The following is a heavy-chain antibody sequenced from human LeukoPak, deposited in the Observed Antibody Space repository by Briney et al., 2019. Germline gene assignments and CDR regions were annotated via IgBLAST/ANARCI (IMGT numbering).Heavy chain of an antibody. D-gene: IGHD5-18*01. CDR3: ARTKVLWYIFDY. CDR1: GGTFSSYA. J-gene: IGHJ4*02. V-gene: IGHV1-69*04. CDR2: IIPILGIA. Sequence: SVKVSCKASGGTFSSYAISWVRQAPEQGLEWMGRIIPILGIANYAQKFQGRVTITADKSTSTAYMELSSLRSEDTAVYYCARTKVLWYIFDYWGQGTLVTVSS.